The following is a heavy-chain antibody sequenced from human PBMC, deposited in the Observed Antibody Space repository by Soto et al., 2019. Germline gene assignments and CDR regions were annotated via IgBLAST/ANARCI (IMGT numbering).Heavy chain of an antibody. J-gene: IGHJ4*02. CDR2: INPNSGGT. V-gene: IGHV1-2*04. CDR1: GYTFTGYY. CDR3: ARGRDIVVVVAAPAYYFDY. Sequence: QVQLVQSGAEVKKPGASVKVSCKASGYTFTGYYMHWVRQAPGQGLEWMGWINPNSGGTIYAQKFQGWVTMTRDTSISTAYMELSRLRSDDTAVYYCARGRDIVVVVAAPAYYFDYWGQGTLVTVSS. D-gene: IGHD2-15*01.